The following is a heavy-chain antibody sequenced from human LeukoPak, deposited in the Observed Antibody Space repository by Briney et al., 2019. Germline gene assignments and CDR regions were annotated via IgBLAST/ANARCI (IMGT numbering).Heavy chain of an antibody. CDR2: FVGIGPNT. J-gene: IGHJ4*02. D-gene: IGHD2-8*02. CDR1: GFTFGSFA. Sequence: PGGSRRLSWAASGFTFGSFAMPWARRPRGRGRGGVQGFVGIGPNTYYADSVKGRWTISRDNSWNTLYLEMNSLRPEDTAINYCAKPRTTGLGWAQFDYWGQGSLVTVSS. CDR3: AKPRTTGLGWAQFDY. V-gene: IGHV3-23*01.